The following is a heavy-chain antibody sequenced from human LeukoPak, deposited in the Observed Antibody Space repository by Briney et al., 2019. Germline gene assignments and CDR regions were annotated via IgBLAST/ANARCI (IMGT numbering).Heavy chain of an antibody. Sequence: GGSLRLSCAASGLTFSSYAMSWVRQAPGKGLEWVSAISGSGGSTYYADSVKGRFTISRDNSKNTLYLQMNSLRAEDTAVYYCAKDWAGVATILPYYFDYWGQGTLVTVSS. CDR3: AKDWAGVATILPYYFDY. V-gene: IGHV3-23*01. J-gene: IGHJ4*02. CDR1: GLTFSSYA. CDR2: ISGSGGST. D-gene: IGHD5-12*01.